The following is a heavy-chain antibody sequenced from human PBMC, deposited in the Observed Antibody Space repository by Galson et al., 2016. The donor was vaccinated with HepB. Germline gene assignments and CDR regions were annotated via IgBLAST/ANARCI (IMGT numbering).Heavy chain of an antibody. D-gene: IGHD3-10*01. J-gene: IGHJ3*01. V-gene: IGHV1-18*04. Sequence: SVKVSCKASGYTLTSHAINWVRQAPGQGLEWMGRISAHNGNTNYAQSLQGRVTLTTETSTNTAYMELRSLRSDDTALYYCARPFGSGNYDAFDVWGQGTMVTVSS. CDR1: GYTLTSHA. CDR3: ARPFGSGNYDAFDV. CDR2: ISAHNGNT.